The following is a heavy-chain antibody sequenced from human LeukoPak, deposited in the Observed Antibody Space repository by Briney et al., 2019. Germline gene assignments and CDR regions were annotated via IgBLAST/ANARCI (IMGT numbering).Heavy chain of an antibody. V-gene: IGHV3-30*03. CDR1: GFTFSSYG. CDR3: ARDPSIAARPSLDYYYYGMDV. Sequence: PGGSLRLSCAASGFTFSSYGMHWVRQAPGKGLEWVAVISYDGSNKYYADSVKGRFTISRDNSKNTLYLQMNSLRAEDTAVYYCARDPSIAARPSLDYYYYGMDVWGQGTTVTVSS. J-gene: IGHJ6*02. D-gene: IGHD6-6*01. CDR2: ISYDGSNK.